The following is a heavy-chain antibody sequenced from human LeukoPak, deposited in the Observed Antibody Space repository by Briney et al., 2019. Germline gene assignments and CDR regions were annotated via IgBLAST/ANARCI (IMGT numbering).Heavy chain of an antibody. CDR2: IYYSGST. CDR3: ARDHRGVATDY. J-gene: IGHJ4*02. D-gene: IGHD5-12*01. CDR1: GGSISSGGYY. Sequence: SETLSLTCTVSGGSISSGGYYWSWVRQHPGKGLGWIGYIYYSGSTYYNPSLKSRVTISVDTSKNQFSLKLSSVTAADTAVYYCARDHRGVATDYWGQGTLVTLSS. V-gene: IGHV4-31*03.